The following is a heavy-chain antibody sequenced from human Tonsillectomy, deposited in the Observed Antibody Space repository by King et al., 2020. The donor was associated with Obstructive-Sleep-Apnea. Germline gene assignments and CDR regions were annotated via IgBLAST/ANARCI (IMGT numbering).Heavy chain of an antibody. J-gene: IGHJ4*02. CDR2: IYYTGST. V-gene: IGHV4-30-4*01. Sequence: VQLQESGPGLVKPSQTLSLTCTVSGGSISTGDYYWNWIRQPPGKGLEWIGYIYYTGSTYYNPSLKRRVTISVDTSNSPFSLKLSSVTAADTAVYYCALTRDSYSSGFPGAVDYWGQGTLVTVSS. CDR1: GGSISTGDYY. D-gene: IGHD3-22*01. CDR3: ALTRDSYSSGFPGAVDY.